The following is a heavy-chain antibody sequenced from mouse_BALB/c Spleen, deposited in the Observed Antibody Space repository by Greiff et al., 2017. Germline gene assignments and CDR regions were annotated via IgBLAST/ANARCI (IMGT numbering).Heavy chain of an antibody. CDR1: GFTFSNYW. CDR3: TRSDYDGDAMDY. J-gene: IGHJ4*01. D-gene: IGHD2-4*01. CDR2: IRLKSNNYAT. Sequence: DVMLVESGGGLVQPGGSMKLSCVASGFTFSNYWMNWVRQSPEKGLEWVAEIRLKSNNYATHYAESVKGRFTISRDDSKSSVYLQMNNLRAEDTGIYYCTRSDYDGDAMDYWGQGTSVTVSS. V-gene: IGHV6-6*02.